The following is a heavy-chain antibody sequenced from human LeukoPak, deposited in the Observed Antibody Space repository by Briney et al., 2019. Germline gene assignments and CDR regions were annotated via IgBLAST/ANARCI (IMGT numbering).Heavy chain of an antibody. CDR3: ARLWASDILTGFT. CDR2: IYYSGNT. J-gene: IGHJ5*02. Sequence: SETLSLTCTVSGVSISSSNSYWGWIRQPPGKGLEWIGSIYYSGNTYYNASLKSQVSISIDTSKNQFSLRLTSVTAADTAVYYCARLWASDILTGFTWGQGTLVTVSS. D-gene: IGHD3-9*01. CDR1: GVSISSSNSY. V-gene: IGHV4-39*01.